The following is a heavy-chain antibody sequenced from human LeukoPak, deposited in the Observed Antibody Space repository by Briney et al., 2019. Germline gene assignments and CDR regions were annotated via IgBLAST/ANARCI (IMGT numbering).Heavy chain of an antibody. CDR1: GFTVSSNY. D-gene: IGHD3-10*01. V-gene: IGHV3-53*01. CDR3: ARAKPKNMVRGLIMRRESRYYFYY. J-gene: IGHJ4*02. Sequence: LAGGSLRLSCAASGFTVSSNYVSWVRQAPGKGLEWVSVIYSGGSTYYADSVKGRFTISRDNSKSTLYIQMNSLRAEDTAVYYCARAKPKNMVRGLIMRRESRYYFYYWGQGTLVTVSS. CDR2: IYSGGST.